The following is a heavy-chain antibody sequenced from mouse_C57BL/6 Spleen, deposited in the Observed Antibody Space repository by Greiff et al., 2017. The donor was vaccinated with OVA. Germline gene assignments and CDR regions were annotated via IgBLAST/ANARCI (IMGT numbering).Heavy chain of an antibody. CDR3: SIYYGYDGFAY. Sequence: ELSCKATGYTFTGYWIEWVKQRPGHVLEWIGEILPGSGSTNYNEKFKGKATCTADTSANTAYMQLSSLTTEDSAIYDCSIYYGYDGFAYWGQGTLVTVSA. J-gene: IGHJ3*01. CDR1: GYTFTGYW. V-gene: IGHV1-9*01. D-gene: IGHD2-2*01. CDR2: ILPGSGST.